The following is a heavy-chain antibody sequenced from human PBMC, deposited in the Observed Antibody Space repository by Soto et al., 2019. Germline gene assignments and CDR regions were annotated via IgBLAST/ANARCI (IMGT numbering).Heavy chain of an antibody. J-gene: IGHJ4*02. D-gene: IGHD6-13*01. V-gene: IGHV3-23*01. CDR1: GFTISNYA. CDR2: ISGSGGST. CDR3: AKDQGRSWYEIDY. Sequence: EVQLLESGGGLVQPGGSLRLSCAASGFTISNYAVTWVRQAPGKGLEWVSTISGSGGSTYYADSVKGRFTISRDNSKNTLYLQMNSLRAEDTAVYYCAKDQGRSWYEIDYWGQGTLVTVSS.